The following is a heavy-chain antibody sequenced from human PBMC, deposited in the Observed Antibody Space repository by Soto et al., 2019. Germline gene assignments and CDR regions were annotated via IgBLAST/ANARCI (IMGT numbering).Heavy chain of an antibody. CDR3: ARMDGDYNYYGLDV. J-gene: IGHJ6*02. CDR1: GFSLTNGRMG. D-gene: IGHD4-17*01. CDR2: FFSDAER. V-gene: IGHV2-26*01. Sequence: QVTLKESGPVLVKPTETLTLTCSVSGFSLTNGRMGASWIRQPPGKAPEWLAHFFSDAERSYSTSMQSRLNMYKDSSGSQVVLTMTNMAPADTATYYCARMDGDYNYYGLDVWGHGIAVTVSS.